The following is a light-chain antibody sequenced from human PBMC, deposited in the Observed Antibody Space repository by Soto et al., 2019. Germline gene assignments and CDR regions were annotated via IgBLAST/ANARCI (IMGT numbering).Light chain of an antibody. CDR1: QSVGSN. J-gene: IGKJ2*01. CDR2: GAS. Sequence: EIVLTQSPATLSVSPGERATLSCRASQSVGSNLAWYQQKPGQAPRLLIFGASTRATGIPARFSGSGSGTEFTLTISSLQSEDFAVYYCQQYGNWYTFDQGTKLEIK. CDR3: QQYGNWYT. V-gene: IGKV3-15*01.